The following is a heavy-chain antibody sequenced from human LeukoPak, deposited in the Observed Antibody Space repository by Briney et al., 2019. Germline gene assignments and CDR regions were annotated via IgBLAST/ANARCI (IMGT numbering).Heavy chain of an antibody. CDR3: ARHVLEYCSSTSCYQPEAFDI. J-gene: IGHJ3*02. Sequence: SETLSLTCTVSGGSISSYYWSWIRQPPGKGPEWIGYIYYSGSTNYNPSLKSRVTISVDTSKNQFSLKLSSVTAADTAVYYCARHVLEYCSSTSCYQPEAFDIWGQGTMVTVSS. D-gene: IGHD2-2*01. CDR2: IYYSGST. V-gene: IGHV4-59*08. CDR1: GGSISSYY.